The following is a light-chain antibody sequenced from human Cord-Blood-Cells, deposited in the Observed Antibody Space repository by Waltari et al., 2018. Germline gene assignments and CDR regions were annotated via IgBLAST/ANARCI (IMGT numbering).Light chain of an antibody. CDR1: QSVSSY. V-gene: IGKV3-11*01. Sequence: EIVLTQSPATLSLSPGERATLYCRASQSVSSYLAWYQQTPGQAPRLLIYDASNRATGIPARFSGSGSGTDFTLTISSLEPEDFAVYYCQQRSNWPPGFTFGPGTKVDIK. CDR2: DAS. CDR3: QQRSNWPPGFT. J-gene: IGKJ3*01.